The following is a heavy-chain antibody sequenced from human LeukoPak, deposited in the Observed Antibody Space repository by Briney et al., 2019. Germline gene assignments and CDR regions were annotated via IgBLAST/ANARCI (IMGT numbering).Heavy chain of an antibody. V-gene: IGHV3-23*01. Sequence: GGSLRLSCAVSGFSFSNYAMSWVRQFPGKGLEWVSGISGTGGNTYYADSVKGRFTISRDNSKNTLYLQMNSLRAEDTAVYYCASPEMARDGTYAMDVWGQGTTVTVSS. CDR2: ISGTGGNT. D-gene: IGHD5-24*01. J-gene: IGHJ6*02. CDR3: ASPEMARDGTYAMDV. CDR1: GFSFSNYA.